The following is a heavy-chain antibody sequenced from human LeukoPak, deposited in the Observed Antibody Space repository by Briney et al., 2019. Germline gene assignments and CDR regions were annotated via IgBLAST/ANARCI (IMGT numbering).Heavy chain of an antibody. V-gene: IGHV3-48*01. CDR1: GFTFSSFS. J-gene: IGHJ1*01. D-gene: IGHD2-2*02. CDR3: ARGVPGAIGYFQH. Sequence: GGSLRLSCAASGFTFSSFSMNWVRQAPGKGLEWVSYISNSSSTIYYADSVKGRFTISRDNAKNSLYLQMNSLRAEDTAVYYCARGVPGAIGYFQHWGQGTLVTVSS. CDR2: ISNSSSTI.